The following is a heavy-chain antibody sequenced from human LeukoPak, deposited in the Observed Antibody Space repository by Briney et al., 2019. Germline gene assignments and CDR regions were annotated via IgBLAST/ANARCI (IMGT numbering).Heavy chain of an antibody. CDR3: ARDIGQWGYYDSRGHFRDF. CDR1: GYLFHNSG. J-gene: IGHJ4*02. CDR2: ISSYNGNT. Sequence: ASVKVSCKASGYLFHNSGFSWVRQAPGQGLEWMGWISSYNGNTKYAQELQGRVTMSTDTSTNTAYMELRSLRSDDTAVYFCARDIGQWGYYDSRGHFRDFWGQGTLVTVSS. D-gene: IGHD3-22*01. V-gene: IGHV1-18*01.